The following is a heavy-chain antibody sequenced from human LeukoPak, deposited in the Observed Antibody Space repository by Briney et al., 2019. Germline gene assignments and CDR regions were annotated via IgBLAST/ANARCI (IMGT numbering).Heavy chain of an antibody. CDR2: IRYDGSNK. V-gene: IGHV3-30*02. J-gene: IGHJ6*03. CDR1: GFTFSSYG. D-gene: IGHD3-10*01. CDR3: AKDGSGSYYRMIYYYYMDV. Sequence: PGGSLRLSCAASGFTFSSYGMHWVRQAPGKGLEWVAFIRYDGSNKYYADSVKGRFTISRDNSKNTLYLQMNSLRAEDTAVYYCAKDGSGSYYRMIYYYYMDVWGKGTTVTISS.